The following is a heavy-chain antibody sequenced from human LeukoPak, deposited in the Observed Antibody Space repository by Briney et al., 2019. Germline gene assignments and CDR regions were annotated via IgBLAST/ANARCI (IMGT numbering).Heavy chain of an antibody. CDR3: ARQSGRSGSDY. CDR1: GFTFSDHY. CDR2: ISGSGSDI. D-gene: IGHD6-19*01. V-gene: IGHV3-11*01. J-gene: IGHJ4*02. Sequence: GGSLRLSCAASGFTFSDHYMTWIRQAPGKGPEWLSYISGSGSDIDYAGSVKGRFTISRDNAKNSLYLQMNILRAEDMAVYYCARQSGRSGSDYWGQGTLVTVSS.